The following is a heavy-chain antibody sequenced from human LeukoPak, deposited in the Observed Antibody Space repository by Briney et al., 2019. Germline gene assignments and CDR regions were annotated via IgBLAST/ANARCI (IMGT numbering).Heavy chain of an antibody. D-gene: IGHD6-19*01. CDR1: GFAFSRSG. CDR3: ARDTANEEWLVFDY. V-gene: IGHV3-21*01. Sequence: GRSLRLSCAASGFAFSRSGMNWVRQAPGKGLEWVSTISSSSSYIYYADSVKGRFTISRDNAKNSLYLQMNSLRAEDTAVYYCARDTANEEWLVFDYWGQGTLVTVSS. J-gene: IGHJ4*02. CDR2: ISSSSSYI.